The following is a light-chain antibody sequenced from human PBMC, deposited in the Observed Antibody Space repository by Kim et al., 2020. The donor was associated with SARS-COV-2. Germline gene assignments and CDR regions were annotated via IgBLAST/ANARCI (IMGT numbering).Light chain of an antibody. CDR1: QSVLHSNGNTY. CDR3: MQALHTPIT. V-gene: IGKV2-28*01. J-gene: IGKJ5*01. CDR2: LGS. Sequence: DIVMTQSPLSLPVSPGESASISCRSSQSVLHSNGNTYLHWYVQKPGQSPQVLIYLGSNRASGVPDRFTGRGSATDFTLEISRVEAEDVGLYLCMQALHTPITFGQGTRLEIK.